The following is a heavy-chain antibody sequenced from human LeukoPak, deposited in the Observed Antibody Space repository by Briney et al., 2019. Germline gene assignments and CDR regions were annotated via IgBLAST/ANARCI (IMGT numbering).Heavy chain of an antibody. J-gene: IGHJ6*02. CDR3: ARAGRNDASLGMDV. V-gene: IGHV3-64*01. Sequence: GGCPRLSCVAPGFTFSSYAMHWVRQAPGKGLEYVSGISSNGGGTYYANSVKDRFNISRDNSKNTLYLQMGSLRAEDMAAYHCARAGRNDASLGMDVWGQGTTVTVSS. D-gene: IGHD1-1*01. CDR1: GFTFSSYA. CDR2: ISSNGGGT.